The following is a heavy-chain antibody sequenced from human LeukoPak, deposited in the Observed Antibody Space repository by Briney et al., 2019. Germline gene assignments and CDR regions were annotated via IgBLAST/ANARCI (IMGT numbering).Heavy chain of an antibody. CDR3: ARVGQLWLRSDY. D-gene: IGHD5-18*01. CDR1: GYTVTGYY. J-gene: IGHJ4*02. V-gene: IGHV1-2*02. Sequence: ASVKVSCKASGYTVTGYYMHWVRQAPGQGLEWMGWINPNSGGTNYAQKLQGRVTMTTDTSTSTAYMELRSLRSDDTAVYYCARVGQLWLRSDYWGQGTLVTVSS. CDR2: INPNSGGT.